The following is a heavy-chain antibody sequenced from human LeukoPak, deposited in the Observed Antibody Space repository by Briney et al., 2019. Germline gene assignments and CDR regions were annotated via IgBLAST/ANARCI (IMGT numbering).Heavy chain of an antibody. Sequence: SETLSLTCTVSGGSISSSSYYWGWIRQPPGKGLEWIGSIYYSGSTYYNPSLKSRVTISVDTSKNQFSLKLSSVTAADTAVYYCARRYYDILTGFYWYFDLWGRGTLVTVSS. J-gene: IGHJ2*01. CDR2: IYYSGST. D-gene: IGHD3-9*01. V-gene: IGHV4-39*01. CDR3: ARRYYDILTGFYWYFDL. CDR1: GGSISSSSYY.